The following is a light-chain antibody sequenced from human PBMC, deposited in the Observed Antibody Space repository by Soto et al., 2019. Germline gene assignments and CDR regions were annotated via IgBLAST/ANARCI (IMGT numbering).Light chain of an antibody. CDR3: QQRRDLEGFT. V-gene: IGKV3-11*01. J-gene: IGKJ3*01. CDR1: QSVSTY. CDR2: DAS. Sequence: EFVLTQSPATLYLSPGERATLSCRASQSVSTYLAWYQQKPGQAPRLLIYDASNRATGIPARFSGSGSGTDFTLTISSLEPEDFAVYYCQQRRDLEGFTFGPGTKVDIK.